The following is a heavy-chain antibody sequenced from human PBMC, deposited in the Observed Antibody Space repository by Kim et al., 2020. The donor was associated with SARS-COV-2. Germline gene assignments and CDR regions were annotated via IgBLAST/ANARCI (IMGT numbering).Heavy chain of an antibody. CDR1: GFTFSSYW. V-gene: IGHV3-74*01. CDR2: INNDGSST. D-gene: IGHD3-10*01. Sequence: GGSLRLSCAASGFTFSSYWMHWVRQAPGKGLVWVSRINNDGSSTSYADSVKGRFTISRDNAKNTLYLQMNSLRAEDTAVYYCARSYYGSGSYLGSYFDYWGQGTLVTVSS. CDR3: ARSYYGSGSYLGSYFDY. J-gene: IGHJ4*02.